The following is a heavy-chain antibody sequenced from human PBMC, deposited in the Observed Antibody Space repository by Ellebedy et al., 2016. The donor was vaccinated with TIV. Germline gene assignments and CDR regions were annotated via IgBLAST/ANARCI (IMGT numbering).Heavy chain of an antibody. CDR1: GGSISSVSYY. CDR2: IYYSGST. V-gene: IGHV4-39*07. D-gene: IGHD2-15*01. Sequence: MPSETLSLTCSVSGGSISSVSYYWGWIRQPPGKGLEWIGSIYYSGSTYYNPSLKSRVTISVDTSKNQFSLKLNSVTAADTAVYYCARELRAAGGHYRDVWGRGTTVTVSS. J-gene: IGHJ6*03. CDR3: ARELRAAGGHYRDV.